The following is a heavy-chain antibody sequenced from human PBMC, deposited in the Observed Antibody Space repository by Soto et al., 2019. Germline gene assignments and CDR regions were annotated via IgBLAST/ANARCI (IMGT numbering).Heavy chain of an antibody. CDR2: IRSKTYGGTT. V-gene: IGHV3-49*04. CDR1: GFTFGDYA. J-gene: IGHJ4*02. Sequence: GGSLRLSCTTSGFTFGDYAISWVRQAPGKGLEWVGFIRSKTYGGTTEYAASVKGRFTISRDDSKSIAYLQMNSLQTEDTAVYFCSRNVIANYWGQGTLVTVSS. D-gene: IGHD2-21*01. CDR3: SRNVIANY.